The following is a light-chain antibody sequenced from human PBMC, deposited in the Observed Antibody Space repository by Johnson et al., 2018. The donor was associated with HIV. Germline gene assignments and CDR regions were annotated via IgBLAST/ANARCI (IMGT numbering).Light chain of an antibody. CDR3: GTWDTSLRAGGL. CDR1: SSNIGNNY. V-gene: IGLV1-51*01. Sequence: VLTQPPSVSAAPGQKVTISCSGSSSNIGNNYVSWYQQLPGTAPKLLIYDNNKRPSGIPDRFSGSKSGTSATLAITGLPTGDEADYYCGTWDTSLRAGGLFGSGTRVTVL. J-gene: IGLJ1*01. CDR2: DNN.